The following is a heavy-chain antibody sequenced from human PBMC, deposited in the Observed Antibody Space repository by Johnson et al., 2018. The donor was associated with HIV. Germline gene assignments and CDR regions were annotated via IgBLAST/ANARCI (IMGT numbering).Heavy chain of an antibody. CDR3: ATLVGLFSSSGAFDI. CDR2: IYSGGST. CDR1: EFTFSSNV. Sequence: VQLVESGGGLVQPGGSLRLSCAASEFTFSSNVMSWVRQAPGKGLEWVSVIYSGGSTYYADSVKGRFTISRDNSKNTLYLQMNSLRAEDTAVYYCATLVGLFSSSGAFDIWGQGTMVTVSS. D-gene: IGHD6-6*01. J-gene: IGHJ3*02. V-gene: IGHV3-66*02.